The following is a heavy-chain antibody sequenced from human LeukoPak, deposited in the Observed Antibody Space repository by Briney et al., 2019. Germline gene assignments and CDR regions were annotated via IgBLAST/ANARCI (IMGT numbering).Heavy chain of an antibody. J-gene: IGHJ3*01. CDR1: NYTFTSYP. V-gene: IGHV7-4-1*02. CDR3: ARVRWLQYDYDAIDF. Sequence: GASVKVSCKGSNYTFTSYPINWVRQAPGQGLEWMGSINTKTGKSTYARGFTGRFLFSLDTSVSTAYLQISSLTAEDTAMYYCARVRWLQYDYDAIDFWGQGIVVSVSS. CDR2: INTKTGKS. D-gene: IGHD5-24*01.